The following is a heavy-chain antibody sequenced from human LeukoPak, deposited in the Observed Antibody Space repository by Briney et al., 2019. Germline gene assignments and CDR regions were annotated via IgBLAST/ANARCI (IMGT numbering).Heavy chain of an antibody. D-gene: IGHD1-26*01. CDR2: IYYSGST. CDR3: ARAARVWELLGYYFDY. CDR1: GGSISSYY. V-gene: IGHV4-59*01. J-gene: IGHJ4*02. Sequence: SETLSLTCTVSGGSISSYYWSWIRQPPGKGLEWIGYIYYSGSTNYNPSLKSRVTISVDTSKNQFSLKLSSVTAADTAVYYCARAARVWELLGYYFDYWGQGTLVTVSS.